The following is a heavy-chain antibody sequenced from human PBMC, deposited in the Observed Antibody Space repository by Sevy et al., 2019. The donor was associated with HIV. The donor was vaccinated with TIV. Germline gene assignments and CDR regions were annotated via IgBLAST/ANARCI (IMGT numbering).Heavy chain of an antibody. CDR3: GKDGYSSGWGRRYYYYGMDV. Sequence: GGSLRLSCAASGFTFSSYGMHWVRQAPGKGLEWVAVISYDGSNKYYADSVKGRFTISRDNYKNTLYLQMISLRAEDAVVYYCGKDGYSSGWGRRYYYYGMDVWGQGTTVTVSS. D-gene: IGHD6-19*01. CDR2: ISYDGSNK. V-gene: IGHV3-30*18. CDR1: GFTFSSYG. J-gene: IGHJ6*02.